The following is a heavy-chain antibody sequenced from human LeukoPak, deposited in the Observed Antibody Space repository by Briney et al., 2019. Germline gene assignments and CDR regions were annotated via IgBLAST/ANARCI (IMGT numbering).Heavy chain of an antibody. CDR2: ISGYGDTT. CDR3: AKDAYPEVGIDY. CDR1: GFTFDDYA. Sequence: GGSLRLSCAASGFTFDDYAMHWVRQAPGKGLEWVSLISGYGDTTYYGDSVKGRFTVSRDNTRNSLYLQMNSLRTEDTALYYCAKDAYPEVGIDYWGQGTLVTVSS. D-gene: IGHD1-26*01. J-gene: IGHJ4*02. V-gene: IGHV3-43*02.